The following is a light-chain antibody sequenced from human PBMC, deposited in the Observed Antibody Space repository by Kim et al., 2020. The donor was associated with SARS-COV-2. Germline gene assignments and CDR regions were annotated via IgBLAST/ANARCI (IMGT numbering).Light chain of an antibody. CDR1: SSDVGGYKY. CDR2: DVS. CDR3: KSYTSSSTWV. Sequence: QSITISCTGTSSDVGGYKYVSWYQQHPGKAPKLLIYDVSNRPSGVSNRFSGSKSGNTASLTISGLQAEDEADYYCKSYTSSSTWVFGGGTKLTVL. V-gene: IGLV2-14*03. J-gene: IGLJ3*02.